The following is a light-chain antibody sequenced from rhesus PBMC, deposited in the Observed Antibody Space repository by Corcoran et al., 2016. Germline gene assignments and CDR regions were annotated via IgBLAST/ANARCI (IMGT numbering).Light chain of an antibody. CDR3: QQYNSAPFS. V-gene: IGKV1-21*01. Sequence: DIQMTQSPSSLSASVGDRVTITCRASQGISGWLAWYQQKTGKAPKLLIYKASSLQSGVPPRFSGIGSGTDVTLTISGLQPEDFVTDCCQQYNSAPFSFGQGSKVDIK. J-gene: IGKJ2*01. CDR2: KAS. CDR1: QGISGW.